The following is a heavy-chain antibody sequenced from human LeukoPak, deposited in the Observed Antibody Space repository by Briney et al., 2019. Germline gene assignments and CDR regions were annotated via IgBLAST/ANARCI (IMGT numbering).Heavy chain of an antibody. V-gene: IGHV1-18*01. CDR1: GYTFTSYG. Sequence: ASVKVSCKASGYTFTSYGISWVRQAPGQGLEWMGWISAYNGNTNYAQKLQGRVTMTTDTSTSTAYMELRSLRSDDTAVYYCARESGDLQYYYYGMDVWGQGTTVTVSS. CDR2: ISAYNGNT. CDR3: ARESGDLQYYYYGMDV. J-gene: IGHJ6*02. D-gene: IGHD7-27*01.